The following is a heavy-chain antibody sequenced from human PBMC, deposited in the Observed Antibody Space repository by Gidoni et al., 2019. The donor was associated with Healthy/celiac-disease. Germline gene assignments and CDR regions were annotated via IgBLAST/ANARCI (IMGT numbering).Heavy chain of an antibody. CDR2: ICPGDSDT. CDR3: ARQWVVPAATGWFDP. D-gene: IGHD2-2*01. J-gene: IGHJ5*02. Sequence: EVQLVQPGAEVKKPGESLKISCKGSGSSFTSYWIGWVRQMPGKGLEWMGIICPGDSDTRYSPSFQGQVTISADKSISTAYLQWSSLKASDTAMYYCARQWVVPAATGWFDPWGQGTLVTVSS. CDR1: GSSFTSYW. V-gene: IGHV5-51*01.